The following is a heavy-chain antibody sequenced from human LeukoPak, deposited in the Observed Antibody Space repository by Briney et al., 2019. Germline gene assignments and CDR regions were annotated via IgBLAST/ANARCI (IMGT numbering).Heavy chain of an antibody. Sequence: GGSLRLSCAASGFTFSDYAMSWVRQAPGKGLEWVSSIGGTGEDTFYADSVKGRFTISRDNAKNSLFLQMNSLRAEDTAVYYCARDLRGLPLDYWGQGTLVTVSS. J-gene: IGHJ4*02. CDR2: IGGTGEDT. V-gene: IGHV3-23*01. CDR3: ARDLRGLPLDY. D-gene: IGHD3/OR15-3a*01. CDR1: GFTFSDYA.